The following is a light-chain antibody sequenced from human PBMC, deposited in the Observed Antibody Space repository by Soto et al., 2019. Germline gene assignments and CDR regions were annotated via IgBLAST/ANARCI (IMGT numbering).Light chain of an antibody. CDR1: SSNIGAGYD. V-gene: IGLV1-40*01. CDR2: GNS. Sequence: QSVLTQPPSVSGAPGQRVTISCTGSSSNIGAGYDVHWYQQLPGTAPKLLIYGNSNRPSGVPDRFSGSKSGTSASLAITKLQAEDEADYYCHSYDSSLSVVFGGGTKVTVL. J-gene: IGLJ2*01. CDR3: HSYDSSLSVV.